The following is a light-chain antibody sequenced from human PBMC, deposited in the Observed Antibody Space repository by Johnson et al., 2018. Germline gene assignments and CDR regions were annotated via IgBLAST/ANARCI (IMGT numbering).Light chain of an antibody. CDR2: ENN. CDR1: SSNIGNNY. Sequence: QSVLTQPPSVSAAPGQKVTISCSGSSSNIGNNYVSWYQQLPGTAPKLLIYENNKLPSGIPDRFSGYKSGTSATLGITELQTGDEADYDGGTLASSLRAGNVFGTGTKVTVL. V-gene: IGLV1-51*02. J-gene: IGLJ1*01. CDR3: GTLASSLRAGNV.